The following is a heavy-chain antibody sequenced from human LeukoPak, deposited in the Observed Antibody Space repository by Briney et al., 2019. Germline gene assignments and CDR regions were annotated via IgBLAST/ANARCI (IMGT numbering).Heavy chain of an antibody. D-gene: IGHD2-2*01. J-gene: IGHJ5*02. CDR1: GYSISSGYY. V-gene: IGHV4-38-2*02. CDR2: IYHSGST. CDR3: ARLGYCSSTSCYRSWFDP. Sequence: PSETLSLTCTVSGYSISSGYYWGWIRQPPGKGLEWIGSIYHSGSTYYNPSLKSRVTISVATSKNRFSLKLSSVTAADTAVYYCARLGYCSSTSCYRSWFDPWGQGTLVTVSS.